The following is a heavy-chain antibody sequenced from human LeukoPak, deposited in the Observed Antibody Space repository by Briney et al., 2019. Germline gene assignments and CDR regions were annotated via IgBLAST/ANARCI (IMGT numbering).Heavy chain of an antibody. CDR1: GGSISSSRYY. D-gene: IGHD3-10*01. V-gene: IGHV4-39*01. CDR3: ARHGGRGSFDI. J-gene: IGHJ3*02. CDR2: IYYSEST. Sequence: SSDTLSLPRTVSGGSISSSRYYWGWIRQPRGKGLEWIGSIYYSESTYYTPPLKSRVTISVDTSKTQFSLKLSSVTAADTAVYYCARHGGRGSFDIWGQGTMVTVSS.